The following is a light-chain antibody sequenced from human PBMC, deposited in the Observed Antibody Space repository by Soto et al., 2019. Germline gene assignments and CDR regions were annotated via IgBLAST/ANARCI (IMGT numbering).Light chain of an antibody. Sequence: EIVLAQSPGTLSLSPGERATLSCRASQSVTNSFLAWYQQKPGQAPRLLIYGASRRATGIPDRFTGSGSGTDFTLTISRLEPEDFATYYCQQLNSYPLYTFGQGTKLEIK. CDR3: QQLNSYPLYT. V-gene: IGKV3-20*01. CDR1: QSVTNSF. CDR2: GAS. J-gene: IGKJ2*01.